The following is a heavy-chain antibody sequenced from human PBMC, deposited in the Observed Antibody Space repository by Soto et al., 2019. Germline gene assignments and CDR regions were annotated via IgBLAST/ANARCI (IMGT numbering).Heavy chain of an antibody. V-gene: IGHV3-48*01. CDR1: GFTFSSYS. J-gene: IGHJ3*02. CDR3: ARDYGDYARGFCAFDI. CDR2: ISSSSSTI. D-gene: IGHD4-17*01. Sequence: EVQLVESGGGLVQPGGSLRLSCAASGFTFSSYSMNWVRQAPGKGLEWVSYISSSSSTIYYADSVKGRFTISRDNAKNSLYLRMNSRRAEDTAVYYCARDYGDYARGFCAFDIWGQGTMVTVSS.